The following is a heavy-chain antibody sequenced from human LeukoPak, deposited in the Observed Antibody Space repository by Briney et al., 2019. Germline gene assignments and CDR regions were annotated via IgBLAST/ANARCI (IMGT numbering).Heavy chain of an antibody. CDR1: GFTFSSYG. D-gene: IGHD6-13*01. CDR2: IWYDGSNK. CDR3: ARAAAGTYYYYGMDV. Sequence: RGGSLRLSCAASGFTFSSYGMHWIRQAPGKGLEWVAVIWYDGSNKYYADSVKGRFTISRDNSKNTLYLQMNSLRAEDTAVYYCARAAAGTYYYYGMDVWGQGTTVTVSS. V-gene: IGHV3-33*01. J-gene: IGHJ6*02.